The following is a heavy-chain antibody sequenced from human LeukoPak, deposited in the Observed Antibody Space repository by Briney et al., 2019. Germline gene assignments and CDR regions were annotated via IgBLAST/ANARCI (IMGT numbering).Heavy chain of an antibody. Sequence: PSETLSLTCTVYGGSISSSSCYWRWIRQPPGKGLEWIGSIYYSGSTYYNPSLKSRVTISVDTSKNQFSLKLSSVTAADTAVYYCARLGYCSGGSCYYFDYWGQGTLVTVSS. CDR2: IYYSGST. D-gene: IGHD2-15*01. V-gene: IGHV4-39*01. J-gene: IGHJ4*02. CDR3: ARLGYCSGGSCYYFDY. CDR1: GGSISSSSCY.